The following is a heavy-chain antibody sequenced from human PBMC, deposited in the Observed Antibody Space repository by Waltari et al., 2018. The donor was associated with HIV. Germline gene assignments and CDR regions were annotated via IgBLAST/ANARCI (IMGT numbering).Heavy chain of an antibody. Sequence: QVHLQQWGPGLVKPSETLSLTCAVYGESFKSYYWSWISPAPAKGLEGLVEICQYGATDSNPSLKSQGTISVETPKNQFSLRLTSVTAADTGTYYCAKGALMRWLHSPRHWFDPWGQGNLVTVSS. J-gene: IGHJ5*02. D-gene: IGHD5-12*01. CDR2: ICQYGAT. CDR1: GESFKSYY. CDR3: AKGALMRWLHSPRHWFDP. V-gene: IGHV4-34*02.